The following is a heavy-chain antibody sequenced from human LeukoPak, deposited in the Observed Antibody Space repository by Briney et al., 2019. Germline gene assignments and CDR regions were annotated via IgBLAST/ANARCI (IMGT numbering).Heavy chain of an antibody. CDR1: GFTFSSYA. CDR2: ISYDGSNK. D-gene: IGHD2-2*02. Sequence: QPGGSLRLSCAASGFTFSSYAMHWVRQAPGKGLEWVAVISYDGSNKYYADSVKGRFTISRDNSENTLSLQMNSLRVEDTAVYYCARGATGCSTTSCYTDHWGQGTLVTVSS. J-gene: IGHJ4*02. V-gene: IGHV3-30-3*01. CDR3: ARGATGCSTTSCYTDH.